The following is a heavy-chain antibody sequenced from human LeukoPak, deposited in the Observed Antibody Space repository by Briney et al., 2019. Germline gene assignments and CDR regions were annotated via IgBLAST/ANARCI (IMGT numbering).Heavy chain of an antibody. V-gene: IGHV1-69*13. CDR2: IIPMSSTT. CDR1: GGTFSSHS. J-gene: IGHJ4*02. D-gene: IGHD3-3*01. Sequence: SVKVSCKASGGTFSSHSFNWVRQASGQGLEWLGGIIPMSSTTKYAQNFQGRVTITADESTSTAFMELSSLRPEDTAVYFCARPRTYYDSWSGYPPFDYWGQGTLVTVSS. CDR3: ARPRTYYDSWSGYPPFDY.